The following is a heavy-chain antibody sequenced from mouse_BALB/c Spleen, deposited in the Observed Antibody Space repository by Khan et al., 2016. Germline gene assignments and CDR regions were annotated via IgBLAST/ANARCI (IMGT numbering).Heavy chain of an antibody. V-gene: IGHV5-6-5*01. Sequence: EVELVESGGGLVKPGGSLKLSCAASGFTFSSYAMSWVRQTPAKRLEWVASISSGGSSFYPDILKDRFTISRDNARNILYQQMSSLRSEDTAMYYCASKVYYFDYWGQGTTLTVSA. J-gene: IGHJ2*01. CDR3: ASKVYYFDY. CDR1: GFTFSSYA. CDR2: ISSGGSS.